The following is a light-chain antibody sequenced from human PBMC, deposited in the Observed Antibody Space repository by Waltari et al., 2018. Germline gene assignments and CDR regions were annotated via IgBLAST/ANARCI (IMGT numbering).Light chain of an antibody. CDR3: QQLNSYPLT. J-gene: IGKJ4*01. CDR1: QDINNY. CDR2: STS. V-gene: IGKV1-9*01. Sequence: DIQLTQSPSFLSASVGDRVIITCRASQDINNYLAWFQVRPGEAPKVLIYSTSTLQSGVPSRFSGSGFGTDFTLTISSLQPEDFGTYYCQQLNSYPLTFGGGTKVEIK.